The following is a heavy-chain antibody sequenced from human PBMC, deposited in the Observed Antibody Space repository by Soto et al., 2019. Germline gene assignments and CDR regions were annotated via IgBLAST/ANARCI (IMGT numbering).Heavy chain of an antibody. J-gene: IGHJ6*02. CDR3: AKGRVVTMVRGVIPGMDV. Sequence: QVQLVESGGGVVQPGRSLGLSCAASGFTFSSYGMHWVRQAPGKGLEWVAVISYDGSNKYYADSVKGRFTISRDNSKNTLYLQMNSLRAEDTAVYYCAKGRVVTMVRGVIPGMDVWGQGTTVTVSS. CDR1: GFTFSSYG. CDR2: ISYDGSNK. V-gene: IGHV3-30*18. D-gene: IGHD3-10*01.